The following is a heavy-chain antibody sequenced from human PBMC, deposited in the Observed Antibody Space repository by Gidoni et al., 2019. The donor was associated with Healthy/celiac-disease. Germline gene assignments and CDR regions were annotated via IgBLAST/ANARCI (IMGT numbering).Heavy chain of an antibody. Sequence: HVQLVQSGAEVKKPGYSVKVSCKASVATFSSYAISWVRQAPGQGLEWMGGIIPICGTANDAQKFQGRVTITADKSTSTAYMELSSLRAEDTAVYYCAIDRPGTSLDYWGQGTLVTVSS. CDR1: VATFSSYA. CDR2: IIPICGTA. CDR3: AIDRPGTSLDY. D-gene: IGHD1-1*01. V-gene: IGHV1-69*06. J-gene: IGHJ4*02.